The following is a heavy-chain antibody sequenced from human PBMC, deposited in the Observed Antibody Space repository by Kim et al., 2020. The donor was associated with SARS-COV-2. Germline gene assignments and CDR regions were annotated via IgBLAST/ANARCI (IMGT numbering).Heavy chain of an antibody. D-gene: IGHD3-16*01. J-gene: IGHJ4*02. CDR1: GGSFSGYY. CDR2: INHSGST. Sequence: SETLSLTCAVYGGSFSGYYWSWIRQPPGKGLEWIGEINHSGSTNYNPSLKSRVTISVDTSKNQFSLKLSSVTAADTAVYYCARGRTSSRGKYYFDYWGQGTLVTVSS. V-gene: IGHV4-34*01. CDR3: ARGRTSSRGKYYFDY.